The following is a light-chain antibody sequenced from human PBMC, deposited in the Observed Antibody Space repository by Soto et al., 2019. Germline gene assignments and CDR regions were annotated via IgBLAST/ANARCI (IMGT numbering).Light chain of an antibody. J-gene: IGKJ1*01. CDR2: ETS. V-gene: IGKV1-39*01. CDR3: QQTFSLPRS. Sequence: DTQMTQSPSSLSASVGDRVTISCRASQNVRSYLNWYQQKPGKAPKLLIYETSTLESGVPSSFSGDGYGAEFTLSISSLEPEDFATYYCQQTFSLPRSFGPGTKVEI. CDR1: QNVRSY.